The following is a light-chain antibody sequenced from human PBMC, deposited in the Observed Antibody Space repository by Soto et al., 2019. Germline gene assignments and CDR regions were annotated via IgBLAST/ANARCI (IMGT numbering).Light chain of an antibody. CDR2: DVS. CDR1: SSDVGGYNY. CDR3: SSYTSSSTVV. J-gene: IGLJ2*01. V-gene: IGLV2-14*03. Sequence: QSALTQPASVSGSPGQSITISCTGTSSDVGGYNYVSWYQHHPGKAPKLMINDVSNRPSGISDRFSGSKSGNTASLTISGLQAEDEADYYCSSYTSSSTVVFGGGTKVTVL.